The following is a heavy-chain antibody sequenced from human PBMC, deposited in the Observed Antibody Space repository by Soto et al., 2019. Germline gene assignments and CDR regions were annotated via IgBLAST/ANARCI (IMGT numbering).Heavy chain of an antibody. V-gene: IGHV3-21*01. CDR3: ARGWGTVTTVYYFDF. CDR2: FLSNSYI. J-gene: IGHJ4*02. CDR1: GVTFSSYS. Sequence: PGGSLRLSCAASGVTFSSYSMNWVRQAPGKGLEWVSSFLSNSYIYYADSEKGRFTISRDYAKNSLFLQMNSLRAEDTAVYYSARGWGTVTTVYYFDFWDQGTLVTVSS. D-gene: IGHD4-17*01.